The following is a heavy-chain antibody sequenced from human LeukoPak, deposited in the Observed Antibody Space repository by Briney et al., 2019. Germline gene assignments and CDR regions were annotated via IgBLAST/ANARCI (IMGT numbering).Heavy chain of an antibody. Sequence: GGSLRLSCAASGFTVSSNYMSSVRQAPGKGLEWVSVIYSGGSTYYADSVKGRFTISRDNSKNTLYLQMNSLRAEDTAVYYCARDMGSFGMDVWGKGTTVTVSS. D-gene: IGHD3-10*01. CDR3: ARDMGSFGMDV. CDR1: GFTVSSNY. J-gene: IGHJ6*04. CDR2: IYSGGST. V-gene: IGHV3-53*01.